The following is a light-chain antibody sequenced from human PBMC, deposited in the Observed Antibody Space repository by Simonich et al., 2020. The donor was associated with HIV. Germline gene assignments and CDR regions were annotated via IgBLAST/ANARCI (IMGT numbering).Light chain of an antibody. CDR1: QSVAIN. J-gene: IGKJ5*01. CDR3: QQRYNWPPIT. CDR2: DAS. Sequence: EIVMTQSPATLSVSPGERATLSCRTRQSVAINLAWYQQKPAQPPRRRIYDASNRATGIPARFSGSGSGTDFTLTISSLEPEDFAVYYCQQRYNWPPITFGQGTRLEIK. V-gene: IGKV3-11*01.